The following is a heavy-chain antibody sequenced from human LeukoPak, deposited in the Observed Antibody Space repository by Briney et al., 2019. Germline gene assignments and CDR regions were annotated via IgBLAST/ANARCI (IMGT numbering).Heavy chain of an antibody. D-gene: IGHD1-26*01. J-gene: IGHJ4*02. V-gene: IGHV3-21*01. Sequence: GGSLRLSCAASGFTFSSYSMNWVRQAPGKGLEWVSSISSSSYIYYADSVKGRFTISRDNAKNLLYLQMNSLRAEDTAVYYCARMRGELPSWDYFDYWGQGTLVTVSS. CDR3: ARMRGELPSWDYFDY. CDR2: ISSSSYI. CDR1: GFTFSSYS.